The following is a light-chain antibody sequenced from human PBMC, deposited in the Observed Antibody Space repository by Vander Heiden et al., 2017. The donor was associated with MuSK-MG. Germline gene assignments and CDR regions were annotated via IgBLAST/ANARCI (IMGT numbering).Light chain of an antibody. CDR3: QSADSSGTYPVV. V-gene: IGLV3-25*03. J-gene: IGLJ2*01. Sequence: SSELTQPPSVSVSPGQTARIHCVGDALPKQYAYWYQQKPGQAPVLVIDKDSERPSGIPGRFSGSSSGTTGTLTISGVQAEDEADYYCQSADSSGTYPVVFGGGTKLTVL. CDR2: KDS. CDR1: ALPKQY.